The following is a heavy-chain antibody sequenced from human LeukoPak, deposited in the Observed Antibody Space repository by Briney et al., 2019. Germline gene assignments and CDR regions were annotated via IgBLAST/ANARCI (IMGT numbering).Heavy chain of an antibody. CDR3: ARANIVGANGGFDY. CDR1: GFTFSSYA. D-gene: IGHD1-26*01. CDR2: ISYDGSNK. V-gene: IGHV3-30-3*01. Sequence: GGSLRLSCAASGFTFSSYAMHWVRQAPGKGLEWVAVISYDGSNKYYADSVKGRFTISRDNSKNTLYLQMNSLRAEDTAVYYCARANIVGANGGFDYWGQGTLVTVSS. J-gene: IGHJ4*02.